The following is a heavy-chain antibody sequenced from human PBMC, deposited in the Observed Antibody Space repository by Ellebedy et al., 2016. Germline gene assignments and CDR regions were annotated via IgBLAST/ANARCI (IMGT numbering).Heavy chain of an antibody. CDR3: AGDLVLGSGSNDY. D-gene: IGHD3-10*01. J-gene: IGHJ4*02. CDR1: GFTFSNSW. CDR2: INQDGSEK. Sequence: GESLKISXSASGFTFSNSWMDWVRQAPGKGLEWVANINQDGSEKYYVDSVKGRFTISRDNTKNSLYLQMNSLRAEDTAVYYCAGDLVLGSGSNDYWGQGALVTVSS. V-gene: IGHV3-7*01.